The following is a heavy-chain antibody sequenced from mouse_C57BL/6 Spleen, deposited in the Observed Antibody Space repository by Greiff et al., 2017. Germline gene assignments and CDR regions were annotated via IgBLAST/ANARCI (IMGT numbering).Heavy chain of an antibody. D-gene: IGHD1-1*01. CDR3: AKTTVVATWDFDV. CDR1: GFTFSDYG. Sequence: EVQLVESGGGLVKPGGSLKLSCAASGFTFSDYGMHWVRQAPEKGLEWVAYISSGSSTIYYADTVKGRFTISRDNAKNTLFLQMTSLRSEDTAMYYCAKTTVVATWDFDVWGTGTTVTVSS. CDR2: ISSGSSTI. V-gene: IGHV5-17*01. J-gene: IGHJ1*03.